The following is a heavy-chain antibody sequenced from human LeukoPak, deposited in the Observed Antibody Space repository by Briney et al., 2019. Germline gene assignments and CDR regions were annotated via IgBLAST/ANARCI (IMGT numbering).Heavy chain of an antibody. J-gene: IGHJ4*02. CDR2: ISAYNGNT. D-gene: IGHD3-10*01. Sequence: ASVKVSCKASGNTFTAYYMHWVRQAPGQGLEWMAWISAYNGNTNYAQKFQGRVTLTTDTLTTTAYMELRSLRSDDTAVYYCARERGAMVRGVILSDNWGQGTLVTVSS. CDR3: ARERGAMVRGVILSDN. V-gene: IGHV1-18*04. CDR1: GNTFTAYY.